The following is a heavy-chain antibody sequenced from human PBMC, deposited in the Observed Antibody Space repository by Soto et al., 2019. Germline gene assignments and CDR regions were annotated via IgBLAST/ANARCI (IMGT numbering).Heavy chain of an antibody. Sequence: SETLSLTCTVSGGSISSSSIYWGWILQSPGKGPEWIGSIHYSGTTYYNPSLKSRVTISVDTSKNQFSLKMSSVTAADTAVYYCSTRGPTIFGVVTPDGLDIWGQGKKVTVSS. V-gene: IGHV4-39*01. J-gene: IGHJ3*02. D-gene: IGHD3-3*01. CDR3: STRGPTIFGVVTPDGLDI. CDR2: IHYSGTT. CDR1: GGSISSSSIY.